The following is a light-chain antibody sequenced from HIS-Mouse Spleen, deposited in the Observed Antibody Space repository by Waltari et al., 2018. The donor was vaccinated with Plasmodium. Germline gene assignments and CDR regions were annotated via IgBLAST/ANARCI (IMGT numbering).Light chain of an antibody. Sequence: SYELTQPPSVSVSPGQTARITCSGAALQTKYDYWYQQKSGQAPVLVIYEDSKRPSGIPERFSGSSSGTMATLTISGAQVEDEADYYCYSTDSSGNHRVFGGGTKLTVL. V-gene: IGLV3-10*01. CDR1: ALQTKY. CDR3: YSTDSSGNHRV. CDR2: EDS. J-gene: IGLJ3*02.